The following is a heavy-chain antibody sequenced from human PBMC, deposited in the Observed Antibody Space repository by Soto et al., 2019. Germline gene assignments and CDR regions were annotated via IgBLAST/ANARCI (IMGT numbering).Heavy chain of an antibody. D-gene: IGHD2-15*01. Sequence: QMQLQESGPGLVKPSETLSLTCTVPGDPMTSDYWSWIRQSPGKGLEWMGYIHNSGLTYYNPSLGSRVTISLDTSKKQYSLRLTSVTAADTAVYYCARLGFCSGDRYRPDRWGQGTLVTVSS. V-gene: IGHV4-59*08. CDR3: ARLGFCSGDRYRPDR. J-gene: IGHJ5*02. CDR1: GDPMTSDY. CDR2: IHNSGLT.